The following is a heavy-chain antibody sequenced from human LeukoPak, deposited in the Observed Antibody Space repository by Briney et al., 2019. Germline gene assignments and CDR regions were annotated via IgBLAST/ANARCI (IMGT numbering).Heavy chain of an antibody. V-gene: IGHV1-18*01. CDR2: ISVYNGDT. Sequence: ASVKVSCKAFGYTFKSHGISWVRRAPGQGLEWMGWISVYNGDTTYSQKLQGRVTMTTDTSTNTAYMELRGLTSDDTAVYYCVRDVVPLITFGGFIVFDYWGQGTLVTVSS. CDR3: VRDVVPLITFGGFIVFDY. CDR1: GYTFKSHG. J-gene: IGHJ4*02. D-gene: IGHD3-16*02.